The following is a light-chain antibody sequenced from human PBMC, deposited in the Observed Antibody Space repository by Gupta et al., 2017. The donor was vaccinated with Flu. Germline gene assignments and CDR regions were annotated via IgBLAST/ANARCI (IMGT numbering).Light chain of an antibody. Sequence: QSVLTQPPSVSGAPGQRVTISCTGSSSNIGAGFGVHWYQHLPGTAPKLLIYGSNKRPSGVPDGFSGSKSGTSGSLAITGLQPEDEADYDCQSYGTGLSGTHYWLFGGGTKLTVL. V-gene: IGLV1-40*01. J-gene: IGLJ3*02. CDR1: SSNIGAGFG. CDR3: QSYGTGLSGTHYWL. CDR2: GSN.